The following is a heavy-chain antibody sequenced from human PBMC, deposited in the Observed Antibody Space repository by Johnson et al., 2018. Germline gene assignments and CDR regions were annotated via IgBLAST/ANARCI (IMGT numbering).Heavy chain of an antibody. CDR1: GFMFDDYG. J-gene: IGHJ3*02. Sequence: VQLVESGGGVVRPAGSLRLSCAASGFMFDDYGMSWVRQGPGKGLEGVSGIHWNGGSTGYADSVKGRFTLSRDNAKNSRYLQMNSLRAEDTALYYCERAAYSSGWYFGAFDIWGQGTMVTVPS. D-gene: IGHD6-19*01. V-gene: IGHV3-20*04. CDR2: IHWNGGST. CDR3: ERAAYSSGWYFGAFDI.